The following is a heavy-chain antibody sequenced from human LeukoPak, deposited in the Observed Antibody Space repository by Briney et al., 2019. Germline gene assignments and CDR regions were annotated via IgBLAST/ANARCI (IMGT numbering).Heavy chain of an antibody. Sequence: GGSLRLSCAASGFIVSSNYMSWVRQAPGKGLEWVSVIYSGDIIYYADSVKGRFTISRDSSKNTLYLQMNSLRAEDTAVYYCAREPDSSGYYFDYWGQGTLVTVSS. CDR1: GFIVSSNY. V-gene: IGHV3-53*01. D-gene: IGHD3-22*01. J-gene: IGHJ4*02. CDR2: IYSGDII. CDR3: AREPDSSGYYFDY.